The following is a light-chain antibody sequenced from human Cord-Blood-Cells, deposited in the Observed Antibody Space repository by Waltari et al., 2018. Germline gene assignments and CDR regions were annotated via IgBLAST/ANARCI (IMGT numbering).Light chain of an antibody. Sequence: QSALTQPASVSGSPGQSITISCTGTSSDVWSYNLVSWYQRHPGKAPKLMIYEGSKRPSGVSNRCSGSKSGNTASLTISGLQAEDEADYYCCSYAGSSDVVFGGGTKLTVL. CDR1: SSDVWSYNL. CDR3: CSYAGSSDVV. V-gene: IGLV2-23*01. J-gene: IGLJ2*01. CDR2: EGS.